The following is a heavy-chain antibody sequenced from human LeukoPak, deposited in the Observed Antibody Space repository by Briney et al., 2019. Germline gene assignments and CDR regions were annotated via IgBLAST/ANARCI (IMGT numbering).Heavy chain of an antibody. D-gene: IGHD3-16*01. J-gene: IGHJ4*02. V-gene: IGHV3-66*01. CDR1: GFTVSTNY. CDR2: IYSGGST. Sequence: PGGSLRLSCAASGFTVSTNYLSWVRQAPGKGLERVSVIYSGGSTYYADSVRGRFSVSRDNSKNTLYLQMDSLRAEDTAVYYCARGRGGFGDFDYWGQGTLVTVSS. CDR3: ARGRGGFGDFDY.